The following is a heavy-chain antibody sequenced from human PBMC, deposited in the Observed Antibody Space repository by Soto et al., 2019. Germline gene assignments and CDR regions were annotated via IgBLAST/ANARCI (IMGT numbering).Heavy chain of an antibody. D-gene: IGHD5-12*01. Sequence: QVQLVQSGAEVKKPGSSVKVSCKASGGTFSSYAISWVRQAPGQGLEWMGGIIPIFGTANYAQKFQGRVTITADESTSTDYMELSSLRSEDTAVYYCARDREMATITRYYYGMDVWGQGTTVTVSS. CDR3: ARDREMATITRYYYGMDV. CDR2: IIPIFGTA. CDR1: GGTFSSYA. J-gene: IGHJ6*02. V-gene: IGHV1-69*01.